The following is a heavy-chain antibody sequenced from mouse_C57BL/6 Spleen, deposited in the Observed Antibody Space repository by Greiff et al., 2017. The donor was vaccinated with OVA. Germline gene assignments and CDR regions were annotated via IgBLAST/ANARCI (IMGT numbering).Heavy chain of an antibody. Sequence: EVQLVESGGGLVKPGGSLKLSCAASGFTFSSYAMSWVRQTPEKRLEWVATISDGGSYTYYPDNVKGRFTISRDNAKNNLYLQMSHLKSEDTAMYYCAREYSNYVRGYFDVWGTGTTVTVSS. CDR1: GFTFSSYA. V-gene: IGHV5-4*01. CDR3: AREYSNYVRGYFDV. CDR2: ISDGGSYT. D-gene: IGHD2-5*01. J-gene: IGHJ1*03.